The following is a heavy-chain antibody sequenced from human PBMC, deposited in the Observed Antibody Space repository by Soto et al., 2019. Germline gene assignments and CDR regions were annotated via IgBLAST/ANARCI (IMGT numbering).Heavy chain of an antibody. D-gene: IGHD2-21*02. Sequence: GGSLRLSCAASGFTFSSYGMHWVRQAPGKGLEWVAVIWYDGSNKYYADSVKGRFTISRDNSKNTLYLQMNSLRAEDTAVYYCARGPRVTGRFFDYWGQGTLVTVSS. CDR3: ARGPRVTGRFFDY. CDR1: GFTFSSYG. CDR2: IWYDGSNK. J-gene: IGHJ4*02. V-gene: IGHV3-33*01.